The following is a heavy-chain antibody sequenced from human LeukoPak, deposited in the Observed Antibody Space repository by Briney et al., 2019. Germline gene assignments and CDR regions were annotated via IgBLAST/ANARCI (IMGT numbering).Heavy chain of an antibody. CDR1: GFTVSSNE. D-gene: IGHD3-3*01. V-gene: IGHV3-7*01. CDR2: IRQDGSEK. J-gene: IGHJ6*03. CDR3: ARGTRGITIFGVVIHAYYYYYMDV. Sequence: PGGSLRLSCAASGFTVSSNEMSWVRQAPGKGLEWVANIRQDGSEKYYVYSVKGRFTISRDNAKNSLYLQMNSLRAEDTAVYYCARGTRGITIFGVVIHAYYYYYMDVWGKGTTVTVSS.